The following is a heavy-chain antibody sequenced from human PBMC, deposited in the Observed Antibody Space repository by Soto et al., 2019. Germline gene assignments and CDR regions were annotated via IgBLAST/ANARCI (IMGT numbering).Heavy chain of an antibody. D-gene: IGHD2-2*01. CDR3: AIRNNTSPSGFDP. Sequence: LGESLKISCKGSGYSFTNYWISWVRQMPGKGLEWMGRIDPSDSYTNYSPSFQGHVTISADKSISTAYLQWSSLKASDTAMYYCAIRNNTSPSGFDPWGQGTLVTVSS. CDR2: IDPSDSYT. CDR1: GYSFTNYW. J-gene: IGHJ5*02. V-gene: IGHV5-10-1*01.